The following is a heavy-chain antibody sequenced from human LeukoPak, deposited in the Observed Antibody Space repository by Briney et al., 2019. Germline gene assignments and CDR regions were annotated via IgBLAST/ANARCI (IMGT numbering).Heavy chain of an antibody. J-gene: IGHJ4*02. CDR3: ARDRGYCTNAVCPADY. Sequence: ASVKVSCKASGYTFTGYYMHWVRQAPGQGLEWMGWINPNSGGTNYAQKLQGRVTMTTDTSTSTAYMELRSLRSDDTAVYYCARDRGYCTNAVCPADYWGQGTLVTVSS. V-gene: IGHV1-2*02. CDR2: INPNSGGT. CDR1: GYTFTGYY. D-gene: IGHD2-8*01.